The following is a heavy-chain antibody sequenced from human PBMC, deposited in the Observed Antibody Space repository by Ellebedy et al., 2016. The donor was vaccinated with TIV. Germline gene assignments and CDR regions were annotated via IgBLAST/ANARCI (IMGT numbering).Heavy chain of an antibody. Sequence: AASVKVSCKTSGYSFTTYDIKWVRQATGQGLQWMGWMNPGSGETGYAQKFRGRVTMTRDTSTGTAYMELSRLTSEDTAVYYCARVTANNWFDLWGQGTLVTVSS. J-gene: IGHJ5*02. CDR1: GYSFTTYD. D-gene: IGHD2-21*02. CDR2: MNPGSGET. V-gene: IGHV1-8*01. CDR3: ARVTANNWFDL.